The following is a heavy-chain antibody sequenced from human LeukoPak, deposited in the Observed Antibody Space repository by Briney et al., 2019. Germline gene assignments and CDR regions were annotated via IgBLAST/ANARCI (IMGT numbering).Heavy chain of an antibody. J-gene: IGHJ4*02. D-gene: IGHD3-3*01. CDR3: ARHLTYYDFWSGPDY. CDR1: GYSFTSYW. CDR2: IYPGDSDT. V-gene: IGHV5-51*01. Sequence: GESLKISCKGSGYSFTSYWIGWVRPMPGKGLERMGIIYPGDSDTRYSPSFQGQVTISADKSISTAYLQWSSLKASDTSMYYCARHLTYYDFWSGPDYWGQGTLVTVSS.